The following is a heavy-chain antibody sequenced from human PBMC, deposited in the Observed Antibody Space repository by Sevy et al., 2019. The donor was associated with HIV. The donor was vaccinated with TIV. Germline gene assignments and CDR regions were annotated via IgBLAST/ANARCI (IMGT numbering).Heavy chain of an antibody. J-gene: IGHJ4*02. Sequence: GGSLRLSCEASGFTFTHYAFHWVRQAPGKGLEWVAVVTKEGTNKYYADSVKGRFTISRDNSRNTLYLQMQSLRADDTVVYFWARDPHSVPHWGSFDSWGQETLVTVSS. CDR1: GFTFTHYA. CDR3: ARDPHSVPHWGSFDS. V-gene: IGHV3-30-3*01. D-gene: IGHD3-16*01. CDR2: VTKEGTNK.